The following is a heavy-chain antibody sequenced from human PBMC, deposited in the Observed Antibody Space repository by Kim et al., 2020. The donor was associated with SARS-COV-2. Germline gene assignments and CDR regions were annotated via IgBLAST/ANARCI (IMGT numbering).Heavy chain of an antibody. CDR1: EFTFSDYW. CDR3: ARHPLDNSAYYDF. D-gene: IGHD3-22*01. CDR2: IKQDGSVK. V-gene: IGHV3-7*01. Sequence: GSLRLSCAASEFTFSDYWMNWVRQAPGKGLEWVANIKQDGSVKHYVDSVKGRFTISRDNAKNSLYLQMNSLRAEDTAVYYCARHPLDNSAYYDFWGQGTLVTVSS. J-gene: IGHJ4*02.